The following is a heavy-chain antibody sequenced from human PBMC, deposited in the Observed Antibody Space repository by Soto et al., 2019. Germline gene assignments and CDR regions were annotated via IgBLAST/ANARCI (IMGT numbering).Heavy chain of an antibody. J-gene: IGHJ6*02. CDR2: ITPIFGTA. D-gene: IGHD3-10*01. V-gene: IGHV1-69*01. CDR3: ARTYGSGSYYYYYGMDV. Sequence: QVQLVQSGAEVKKPGSSVKVPCKASGGTFSSYAISWVRQAPGQGLEWMGGITPIFGTANYAQKFQGRVTITADESTSTAYMELSSLRSEDTAVYYCARTYGSGSYYYYYGMDVWGQGTTVTVSS. CDR1: GGTFSSYA.